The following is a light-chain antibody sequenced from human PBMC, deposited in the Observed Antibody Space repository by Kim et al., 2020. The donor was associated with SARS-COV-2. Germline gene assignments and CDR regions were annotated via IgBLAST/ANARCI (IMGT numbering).Light chain of an antibody. Sequence: VRITRQGGSLRNDYPNWYQQKAGQAHVLVIYGTNNRPSGIPGRFSGSSAGNTGSLTITGAQAEDEADYYCNSRDSSGDHAVFGGGTKLTVL. V-gene: IGLV3-19*01. CDR1: SLRNDY. CDR2: GTN. CDR3: NSRDSSGDHAV. J-gene: IGLJ2*01.